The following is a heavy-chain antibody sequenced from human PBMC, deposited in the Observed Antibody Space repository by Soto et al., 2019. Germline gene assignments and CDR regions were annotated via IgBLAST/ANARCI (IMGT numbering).Heavy chain of an antibody. V-gene: IGHV3-33*01. CDR2: IWYDGSNK. CDR3: ASLYDSSGYYYGYGMDV. D-gene: IGHD3-22*01. Sequence: QVQLVESGGGVVQPGRSLRLSCAASGFTFSSYGMHWVRQAPGKGLEWVAVIWYDGSNKYYADSVKGRFTISRDNSKNTLYLQMNSPRAEDTAVYYCASLYDSSGYYYGYGMDVWGQGTTVTVSS. CDR1: GFTFSSYG. J-gene: IGHJ6*02.